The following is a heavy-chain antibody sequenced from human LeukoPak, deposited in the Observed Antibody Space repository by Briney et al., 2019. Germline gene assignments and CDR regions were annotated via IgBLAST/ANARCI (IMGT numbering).Heavy chain of an antibody. J-gene: IGHJ4*02. CDR1: GFTVSSHY. V-gene: IGHV3-53*01. CDR2: IYTGGGR. Sequence: PGGSLRLSCAASGFTVSSHYMNWVRQAPGKELEWVSVIYTGGGRYYADSVRGRFTISRDTSKNMVFLQMNSLRVEDTAVYYCARGIDYWGRGTLVTVSS. CDR3: ARGIDY.